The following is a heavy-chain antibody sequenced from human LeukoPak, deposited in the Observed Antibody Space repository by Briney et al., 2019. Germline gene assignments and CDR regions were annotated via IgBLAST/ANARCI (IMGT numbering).Heavy chain of an antibody. V-gene: IGHV6-1*01. CDR2: TYYRSKWYN. CDR3: ARVPIVVVPAAIEGYGGPLYYYYYYGMDV. Sequence: SQTLSLTCAISGDSVSSNSAAWNWIRQSPSRGLEWLGRTYYRSKWYNDYAVSVKSRITINPDTSKNQFSLQLNSVTPEDTAVYYCARVPIVVVPAAIEGYGGPLYYYYYYGMDVWGQGTTVTVSS. D-gene: IGHD2-2*01. CDR1: GDSVSSNSAA. J-gene: IGHJ6*02.